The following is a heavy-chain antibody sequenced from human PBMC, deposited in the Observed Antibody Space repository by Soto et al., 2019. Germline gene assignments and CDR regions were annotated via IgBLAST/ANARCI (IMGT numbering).Heavy chain of an antibody. V-gene: IGHV3-74*01. CDR2: INSDGSST. J-gene: IGHJ6*03. CDR3: ARDWSGPGNSAYYYYNMDV. Sequence: EVQLVESGGGLVQPGGSRRLSCAASGFIFSNSWMHWVRQAPGKGLVWVSRINSDGSSTDYADSVKGRFTISRDNAKNTLYLQMNSLRAEDTALYYCARDWSGPGNSAYYYYNMDVWGKGTTVTVSS. D-gene: IGHD3-3*01. CDR1: GFIFSNSW.